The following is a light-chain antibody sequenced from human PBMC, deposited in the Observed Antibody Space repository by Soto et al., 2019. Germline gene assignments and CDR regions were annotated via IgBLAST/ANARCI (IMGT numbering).Light chain of an antibody. J-gene: IGKJ1*01. CDR1: HGVRDMS. V-gene: IGKV3-20*01. CDR3: QHYGPPQWT. Sequence: EMVLTPSPGTPSLSPGERASLSCRSSHGVRDMSFAWYQQKPGQPPRLLIYGVPSRAYGIPDRSSGSGSATDLTPTISRLEPEDFAVYYCQHYGPPQWTFGQGTKVDIK. CDR2: GVP.